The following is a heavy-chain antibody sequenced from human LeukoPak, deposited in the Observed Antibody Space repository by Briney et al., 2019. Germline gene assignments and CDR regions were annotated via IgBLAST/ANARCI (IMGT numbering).Heavy chain of an antibody. CDR2: ISTDGSAT. Sequence: GGSLRLSCAASGFTFSSHWTHCVRQVPGKGLVCVSRISTDGSATTYADSVKGRFTISRDNSKNTLYLQMNSLRAEDTAVYYCARDQTGFCSGSSCLGSTFDYWGQGTMVTVSS. V-gene: IGHV3-74*01. CDR1: GFTFSSHW. CDR3: ARDQTGFCSGSSCLGSTFDY. J-gene: IGHJ4*02. D-gene: IGHD2-15*01.